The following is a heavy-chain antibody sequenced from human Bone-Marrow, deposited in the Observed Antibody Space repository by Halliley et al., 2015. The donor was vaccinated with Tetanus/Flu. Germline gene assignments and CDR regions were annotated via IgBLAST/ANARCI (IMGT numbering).Heavy chain of an antibody. J-gene: IGHJ4*02. Sequence: SLRLSCSVSGFTFSHYTLHWVRQAPGKGLDYVSGISSDGGRTHFADSVKGRFTISRDNSKNTLYLQMSGLRVEDTAVYYCVKFGGDFSVGFDVWDNWGQGTLVAVSS. CDR2: ISSDGGRT. CDR1: GFTFSHYT. V-gene: IGHV3-64D*09. D-gene: IGHD3-3*01. CDR3: VKFGGDFSVGFDVWDN.